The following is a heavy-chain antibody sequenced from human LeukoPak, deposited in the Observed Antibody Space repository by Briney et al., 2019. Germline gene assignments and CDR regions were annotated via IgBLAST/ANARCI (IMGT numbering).Heavy chain of an antibody. CDR2: ICYSGST. J-gene: IGHJ4*02. Sequence: SQTLSLTCTVSCGSISSGDYYWRWIRQPPGKGLEWIGYICYSGSTYYNPSLKSRVTISVDTSKNQFSLKLSSVTAADTAVYYCARAIYGDNTRGYYFDYWGQGTLVTVSS. V-gene: IGHV4-30-4*01. CDR1: CGSISSGDYY. D-gene: IGHD4-17*01. CDR3: ARAIYGDNTRGYYFDY.